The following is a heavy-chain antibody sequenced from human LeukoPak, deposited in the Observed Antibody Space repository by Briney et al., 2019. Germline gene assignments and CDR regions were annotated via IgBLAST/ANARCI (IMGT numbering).Heavy chain of an antibody. CDR2: IKSKTDGGTT. D-gene: IGHD5-18*01. CDR1: GFTFSNAW. CDR3: TTDLPNTAMVDY. Sequence: PGGSMRLSCADSGFTFSNAWMSWVRQAPGKGLEWVGRIKSKTDGGTTDYAAPVKGRFTISRDDSRNTLYLQMNSLKTEDTAVYYCTTDLPNTAMVDYWGQGTLVTVSS. J-gene: IGHJ4*02. V-gene: IGHV3-15*01.